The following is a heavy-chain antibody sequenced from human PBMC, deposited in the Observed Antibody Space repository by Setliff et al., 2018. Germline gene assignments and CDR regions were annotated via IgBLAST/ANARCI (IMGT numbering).Heavy chain of an antibody. CDR3: ARAAKYDSSGYYGFWFDP. J-gene: IGHJ5*02. D-gene: IGHD3-22*01. CDR1: GDSFSGYF. CDR2: IDQSGST. V-gene: IGHV4-34*01. Sequence: PSETLFLTCAVYGDSFSGYFWTWIRQPPGKGLEWIGDIDQSGSTNYNPSLKSRLTISVDTSKNQFSLRLSSVTAADTAVYYCARAAKYDSSGYYGFWFDPWGQGNLVTVSS.